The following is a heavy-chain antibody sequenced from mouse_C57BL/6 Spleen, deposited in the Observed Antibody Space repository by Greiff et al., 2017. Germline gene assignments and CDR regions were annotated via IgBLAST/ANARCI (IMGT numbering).Heavy chain of an antibody. CDR1: GYTFTSYW. CDR2: IDPSDSET. Sequence: QVQLQQPGAELVRPGSSVKLSCKASGYTFTSYWMHWVKQRPIQGLEWIGNIDPSDSETHYNQKFKDKATLTVDKSSITAYMQLSSLTSEASAVYYGARRSTVVPYWYFDVWGTGTTVTVSS. J-gene: IGHJ1*03. D-gene: IGHD1-1*01. V-gene: IGHV1-52*01. CDR3: ARRSTVVPYWYFDV.